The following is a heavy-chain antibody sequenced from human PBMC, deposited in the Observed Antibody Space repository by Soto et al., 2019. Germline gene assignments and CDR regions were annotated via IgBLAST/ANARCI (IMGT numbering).Heavy chain of an antibody. Sequence: SETLSLTCVVSGGSISTSNWWSWVRQPPGKGLEWIGEIYHSGVTNYNPSLKSRVTISVDTSKNQFSLKLSSVTAADTAVYYCAREPATAKPEGVDFWGQGTLVTVSS. CDR1: GGSISTSNW. CDR3: AREPATAKPEGVDF. CDR2: IYHSGVT. V-gene: IGHV4-4*02. J-gene: IGHJ4*02. D-gene: IGHD1-1*01.